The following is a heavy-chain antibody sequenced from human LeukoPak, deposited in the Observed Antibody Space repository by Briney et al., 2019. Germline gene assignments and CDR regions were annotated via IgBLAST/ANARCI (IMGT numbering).Heavy chain of an antibody. CDR1: GGSVSSSYHY. CDR3: ARSGSTAFDY. V-gene: IGHV4-39*07. Sequence: PSETLSLTCTVSGGSVSSSYHYWAWIRQPPGKGLEWIGSVYYSGTTNYNPSLKSRVTISVDTSKNQFSLKLSSVTAADTAVYYCARSGSTAFDYWGQGTLVTVSS. D-gene: IGHD1-26*01. J-gene: IGHJ4*02. CDR2: VYYSGTT.